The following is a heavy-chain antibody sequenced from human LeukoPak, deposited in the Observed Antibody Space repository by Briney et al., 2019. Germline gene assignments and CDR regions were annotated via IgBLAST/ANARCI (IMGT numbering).Heavy chain of an antibody. CDR2: IYYSGST. D-gene: IGHD3-3*01. V-gene: IGHV4-38-2*02. CDR3: ARQSYYDFWSGYYTFDY. CDR1: GYSISSGYY. J-gene: IGHJ4*02. Sequence: PSETLSLTCTVSGYSISSGYYWGWIRPPPGEGLEWIVGIYYSGSTYYNPSLKSRGTTSVDTSKNQFSLKLSSVTAADTAVYYCARQSYYDFWSGYYTFDYWGQGTLVTVSS.